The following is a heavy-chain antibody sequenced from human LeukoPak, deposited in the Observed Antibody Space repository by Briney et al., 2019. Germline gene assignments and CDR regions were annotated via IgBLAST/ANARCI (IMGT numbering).Heavy chain of an antibody. Sequence: GASVKVSCKASRYAFTGYYMHWVRQAPGQGLEWMGWINPNSGGTNYAQKFQGRVTMTRDTSISTAYMEPSRLRSDDTAVYYCARAPTVMITFGGVIGGYFDYWGQGTLVTVSS. V-gene: IGHV1-2*02. CDR2: INPNSGGT. CDR3: ARAPTVMITFGGVIGGYFDY. D-gene: IGHD3-16*01. CDR1: RYAFTGYY. J-gene: IGHJ4*02.